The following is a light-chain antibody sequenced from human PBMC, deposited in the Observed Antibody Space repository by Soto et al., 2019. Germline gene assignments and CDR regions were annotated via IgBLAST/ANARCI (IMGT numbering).Light chain of an antibody. CDR1: SNDVGAYNR. CDR3: CSSEGSSTNV. J-gene: IGLJ1*01. Sequence: QSALTQPASVSGSPGQSISISCTGTSNDVGAYNRVSWYQQRPGKVPTLMIFENDQRPSGVSFRFSGSKSANTASLTISWVLAEDEEDYYCCSSEGSSTNVFGTGTKLTVL. CDR2: END. V-gene: IGLV2-23*01.